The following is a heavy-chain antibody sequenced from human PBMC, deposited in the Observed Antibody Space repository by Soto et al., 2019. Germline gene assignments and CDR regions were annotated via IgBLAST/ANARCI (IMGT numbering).Heavy chain of an antibody. CDR2: ISASGATT. J-gene: IGHJ6*02. Sequence: GGSLRLSCAASGLTFKNFAMSWVRQAPGKGLEWVSAISASGATTYYTDSVKGRFTISRDNSKNILYLQMNSLRADDTAVYYCVTPALWLQSTYSFNDLDVWGQGTTVTVSS. V-gene: IGHV3-23*01. CDR3: VTPALWLQSTYSFNDLDV. D-gene: IGHD3-10*01. CDR1: GLTFKNFA.